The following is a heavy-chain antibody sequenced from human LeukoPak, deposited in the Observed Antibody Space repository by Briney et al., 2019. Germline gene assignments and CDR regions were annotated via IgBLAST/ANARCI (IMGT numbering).Heavy chain of an antibody. CDR3: AKGVGGYYFDY. CDR2: ISSGGDT. V-gene: IGHV3-23*01. CDR1: GFTFSSYE. Sequence: GGSLRLSCAASGFTFSSYEMNWVRQAPGKGLEWISIISSGGDTYYADSVKGRFTISRDNSKNTLDLQMSSLRAEDTAVYYCAKGVGGYYFDYWGQGTLVTVSS. D-gene: IGHD2-15*01. J-gene: IGHJ4*02.